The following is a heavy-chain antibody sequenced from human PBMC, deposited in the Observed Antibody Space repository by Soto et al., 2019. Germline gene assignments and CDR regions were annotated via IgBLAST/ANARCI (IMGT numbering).Heavy chain of an antibody. V-gene: IGHV1-69*06. CDR3: ARDLGHEDSSGYYNPNWFDP. CDR1: GGTFSSYA. Sequence: SVKVSCKASGGTFSSYAISWVRQAPGQGLEWMGGIIPIFGTANYAQKFQGRVTITADKSTSTAYMELSSLRSEDTAVYYCARDLGHEDSSGYYNPNWFDPWGQGTLVTVS. CDR2: IIPIFGTA. J-gene: IGHJ5*02. D-gene: IGHD3-22*01.